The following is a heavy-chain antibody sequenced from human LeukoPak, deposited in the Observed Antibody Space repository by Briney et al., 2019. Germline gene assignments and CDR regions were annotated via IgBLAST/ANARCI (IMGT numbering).Heavy chain of an antibody. CDR1: GGSISSGSYY. CDR3: ARGEGYDFWSGYYTGYFDY. D-gene: IGHD3-3*01. V-gene: IGHV4-61*02. J-gene: IGHJ4*02. CDR2: IYTSGST. Sequence: SQTLSLTCTVSGGSISSGSYYWSWIRQPAGKGLEWIGRIYTSGSTNYNPSLKSRVTISVDTSKNQFSLKLSSVTAADTAVYYCARGEGYDFWSGYYTGYFDYWGQGTLVTVSS.